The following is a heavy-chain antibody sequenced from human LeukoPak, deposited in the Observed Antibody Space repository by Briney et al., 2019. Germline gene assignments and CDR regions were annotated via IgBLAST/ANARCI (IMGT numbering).Heavy chain of an antibody. CDR2: IRPGGNSR. V-gene: IGHV1-46*01. Sequence: ASVKVSCKAAGYTFSNFYMHWVRQAPGQGLEWMGFIRPGGNSRTYAQKFQGRVAMTTDTSTSTVYMELNSLRSEDTAMYYCARGTTIFGVVILDTWGQGTLVTVSS. J-gene: IGHJ5*02. CDR1: GYTFSNFY. D-gene: IGHD3-3*01. CDR3: ARGTTIFGVVILDT.